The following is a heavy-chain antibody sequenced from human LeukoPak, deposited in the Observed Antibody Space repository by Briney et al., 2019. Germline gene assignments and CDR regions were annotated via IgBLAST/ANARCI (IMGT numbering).Heavy chain of an antibody. J-gene: IGHJ4*02. V-gene: IGHV4-59*01. Sequence: SETLSLTCTVSGGSISSYYWSWIRQPPGKGLEWIGYIYYSGSTNYNPSLKSRVTISVDTSKNQFSLKLSSVTAADTAVDYCASLSRWDLQYFDYWGQGTLVTVSS. CDR1: GGSISSYY. CDR3: ASLSRWDLQYFDY. D-gene: IGHD1-26*01. CDR2: IYYSGST.